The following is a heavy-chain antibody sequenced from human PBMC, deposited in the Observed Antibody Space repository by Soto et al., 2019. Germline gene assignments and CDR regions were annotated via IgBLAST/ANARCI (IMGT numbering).Heavy chain of an antibody. Sequence: ASVKVSCKASGYTFTSYDINWVRQATGQGLEWMGWMNPNSGNTGYAQKFQGRVTMTRNTSISTAYMELSSLRSEDTAVYYCARGFAYYDILTGYYDYYYYYYMGVWGKGTTVTVSS. CDR1: GYTFTSYD. D-gene: IGHD3-9*01. J-gene: IGHJ6*03. V-gene: IGHV1-8*01. CDR2: MNPNSGNT. CDR3: ARGFAYYDILTGYYDYYYYYYMGV.